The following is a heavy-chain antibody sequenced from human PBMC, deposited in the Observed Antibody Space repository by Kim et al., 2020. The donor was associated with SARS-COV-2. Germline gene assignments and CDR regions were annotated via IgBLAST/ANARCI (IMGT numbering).Heavy chain of an antibody. CDR1: GFTFSSYA. J-gene: IGHJ5*02. D-gene: IGHD4-17*01. Sequence: GGSLRLSCAASGFTFSSYAMSWVRQAPGKGLEWVSVIYSGGSSTYYADSVKGRFTISRDNSKNTLYLQMNSLRAEDTAVYYCAKDGREPTTNDYELGLGNWFDPWGQGTLVTVSS. CDR2: IYSGGSST. V-gene: IGHV3-23*03. CDR3: AKDGREPTTNDYELGLGNWFDP.